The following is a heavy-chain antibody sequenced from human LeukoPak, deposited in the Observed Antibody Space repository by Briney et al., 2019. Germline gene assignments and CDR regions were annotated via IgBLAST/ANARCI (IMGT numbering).Heavy chain of an antibody. V-gene: IGHV4-38-2*01. Sequence: SETLSLTCVVSSYSISSGYYWGWIRQPPGKGLEWIGSFYHSGSTYYNPSLKSRVTISVDTSKNQFSLKLSSVTAADTAVYYCARQSQGDVYCSSTSCYTNFDYWGQGTLVTVSS. CDR2: FYHSGST. D-gene: IGHD2-2*02. J-gene: IGHJ4*02. CDR3: ARQSQGDVYCSSTSCYTNFDY. CDR1: SYSISSGYY.